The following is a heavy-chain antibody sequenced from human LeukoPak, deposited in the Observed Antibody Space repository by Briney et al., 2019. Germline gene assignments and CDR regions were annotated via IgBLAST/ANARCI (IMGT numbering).Heavy chain of an antibody. CDR2: ISGYNGNI. D-gene: IGHD4-23*01. Sequence: ASVKVSCKASGYSFTTYGISWVRQAHGQGLEWMGWISGYNGNINNAQKFQGRVTLTTDISTSTAYMELRSLISDDTAVYYCARDERAQGGNLGYFDLWGRGTLVTVSS. CDR1: GYSFTTYG. J-gene: IGHJ2*01. V-gene: IGHV1-18*01. CDR3: ARDERAQGGNLGYFDL.